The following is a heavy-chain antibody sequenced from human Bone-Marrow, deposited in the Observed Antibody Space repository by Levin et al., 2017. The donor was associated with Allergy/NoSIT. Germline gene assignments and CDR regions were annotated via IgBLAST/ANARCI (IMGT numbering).Heavy chain of an antibody. J-gene: IGHJ6*02. V-gene: IGHV1-2*06. CDR3: ARSRKRITMIVVVLPQSSHYYYGMDV. Sequence: ASVKVSCKASGYTFTGYYMHWVRQAPGQGLEWMGRINPNSGGTNYAQKFQGRVTMTRDTSISTAYMELSRLRSDDTAVYYCARSRKRITMIVVVLPQSSHYYYGMDVWGQGTTVTVSS. CDR1: GYTFTGYY. D-gene: IGHD3-22*01. CDR2: INPNSGGT.